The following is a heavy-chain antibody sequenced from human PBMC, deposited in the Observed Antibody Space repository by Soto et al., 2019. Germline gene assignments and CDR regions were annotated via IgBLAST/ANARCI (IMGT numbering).Heavy chain of an antibody. J-gene: IGHJ4*02. CDR1: GFTFSNYA. Sequence: QVQLVESGGGVVQPGRSLRLSCAASGFTFSNYALHWVRQAPGRGLEWVALISFDGNNHYYANSVKGRFTISRDNSKNTLYLQMNGLRAEDTAVYYCGRCTGTSCHLGADFWGQGTLVIVSS. D-gene: IGHD2-2*01. CDR2: ISFDGNNH. V-gene: IGHV3-30-3*01. CDR3: GRCTGTSCHLGADF.